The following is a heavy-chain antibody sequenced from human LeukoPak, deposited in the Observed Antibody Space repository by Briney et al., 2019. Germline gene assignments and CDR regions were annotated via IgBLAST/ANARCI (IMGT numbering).Heavy chain of an antibody. Sequence: QAGGSLRLSCAASGFTFSGSAIHWVRQASGKGLEWVGRIRSKINTYATAYAASVKGRFTISRDDSKNTAYLQMNSLKTEDTAVYYCSRLQYYYDSSGYVHSWFDPWGQGTLVTVSS. V-gene: IGHV3-73*01. D-gene: IGHD3-22*01. CDR3: SRLQYYYDSSGYVHSWFDP. CDR2: IRSKINTYAT. CDR1: GFTFSGSA. J-gene: IGHJ5*02.